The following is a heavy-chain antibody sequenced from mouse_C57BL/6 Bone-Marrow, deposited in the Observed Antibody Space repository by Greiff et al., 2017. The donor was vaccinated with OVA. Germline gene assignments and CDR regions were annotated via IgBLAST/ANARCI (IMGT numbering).Heavy chain of an antibody. V-gene: IGHV1-52*01. CDR3: ARHEDIYYDYDWFAY. CDR1: GYTFTSYW. D-gene: IGHD2-4*01. CDR2: IDPSDSET. J-gene: IGHJ3*01. Sequence: QVQLQQSGAELVRPGSSVKLSCKASGYTFTSYWMHWVKQRPIQGLEWIGNIDPSDSETHYNQKFKDKATLTVDKSSSTVYMELSRLTSEDSAVYFCARHEDIYYDYDWFAYWGQGTLVTVSA.